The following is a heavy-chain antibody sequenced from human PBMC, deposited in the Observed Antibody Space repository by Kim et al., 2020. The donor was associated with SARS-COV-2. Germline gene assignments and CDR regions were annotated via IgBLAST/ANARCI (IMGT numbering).Heavy chain of an antibody. J-gene: IGHJ4*02. Sequence: GGSLRLSCAASGFTFSSYAMHWVRQAPGKGLEYVSAISSNGGSTYYANSVKGRFTISRDNSKNTLYLQMGSLRAEDMAVYYCARGLYYDFWSGYSGDYFDYWGQGTLVTVSS. V-gene: IGHV3-64*01. D-gene: IGHD3-3*01. CDR3: ARGLYYDFWSGYSGDYFDY. CDR2: ISSNGGST. CDR1: GFTFSSYA.